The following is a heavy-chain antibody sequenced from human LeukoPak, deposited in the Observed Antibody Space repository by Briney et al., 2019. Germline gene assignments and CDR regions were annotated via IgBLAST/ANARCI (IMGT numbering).Heavy chain of an antibody. CDR1: LYTFTGYY. Sequence: ASVKVSCKPSLYTFTGYYMRWVRQAPGQGVEWMGRINPNSGGTNYAQKFQGRVTLTRDTSISTAYMELSRLRSDDTAVYYCARGCSGGSCSHPYYMDVWGEGTKVTLSS. J-gene: IGHJ6*03. D-gene: IGHD2-15*01. CDR2: INPNSGGT. CDR3: ARGCSGGSCSHPYYMDV. V-gene: IGHV1-2*06.